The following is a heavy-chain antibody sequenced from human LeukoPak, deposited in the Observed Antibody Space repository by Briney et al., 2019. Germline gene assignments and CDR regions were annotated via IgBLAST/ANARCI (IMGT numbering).Heavy chain of an antibody. CDR3: ARFAWVYQLPDYYYMDV. CDR2: ISAYNGNT. J-gene: IGHJ6*03. V-gene: IGHV1-18*01. CDR1: GYTFTSYG. Sequence: GASVKVSCKASGYTFTSYGISWVRQAPGQGLEWMGWISAYNGNTNYAQKLQGRVTMTTDTSTSTAYMELRSLRSDDTAVYYCARFAWVYQLPDYYYMDVWGKGTTVTVSS. D-gene: IGHD2-2*01.